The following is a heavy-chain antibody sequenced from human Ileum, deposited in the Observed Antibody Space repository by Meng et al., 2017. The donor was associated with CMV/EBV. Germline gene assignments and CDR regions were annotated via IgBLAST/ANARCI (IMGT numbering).Heavy chain of an antibody. CDR1: GGTFSSYA. D-gene: IGHD6-25*01. J-gene: IGHJ4*02. CDR3: VLSKNQRLHYFDY. Sequence: SVQVSCKASGGTFSSYAISWVRQAPGQGLEWMGGIIPILGIANYAQKFQGRVTITADNSTSTAYMELSSLRSEDTAVYYCVLSKNQRLHYFDYWGQGTLVTVSS. V-gene: IGHV1-69*10. CDR2: IIPILGIA.